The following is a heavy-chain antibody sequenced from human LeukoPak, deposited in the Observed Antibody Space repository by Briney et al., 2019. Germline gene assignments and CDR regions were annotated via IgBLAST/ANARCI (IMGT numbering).Heavy chain of an antibody. CDR1: GGSISSYY. CDR3: ARDGRAVADY. CDR2: IYHSGST. D-gene: IGHD6-19*01. J-gene: IGHJ4*02. V-gene: IGHV4-59*12. Sequence: PSETLSLTCTVSGGSISSYYWSWIRQPPGKGLEWIGEIYHSGSTNYNPSLKSRVAISVDKSKNQFSLKLSSVTAADTAVYYCARDGRAVADYWGQGTLVTVSS.